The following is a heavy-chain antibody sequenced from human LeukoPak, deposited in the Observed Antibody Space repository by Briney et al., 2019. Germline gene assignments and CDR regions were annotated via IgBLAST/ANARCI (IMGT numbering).Heavy chain of an antibody. CDR2: IHSDGSST. Sequence: GGSLRLSCAASGFTFSSYWMHWVRQAPGKGLVWVSRIHSDGSSTSYADSVKGRFTISRDNSKNTLYLQMNSLRAEDTAVYYCARDGVGGGNWNYYYYYYMDVWGKGTTVTISS. D-gene: IGHD3-16*01. J-gene: IGHJ6*03. CDR3: ARDGVGGGNWNYYYYYYMDV. V-gene: IGHV3-74*01. CDR1: GFTFSSYW.